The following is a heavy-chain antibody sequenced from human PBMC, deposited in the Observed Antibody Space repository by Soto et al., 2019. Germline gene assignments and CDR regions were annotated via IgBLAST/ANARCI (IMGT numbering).Heavy chain of an antibody. V-gene: IGHV1-69*02. CDR2: VNPIVSMS. D-gene: IGHD3-10*01. Sequence: QVQLVQSGAEVKRPGSSVKVSCKASGDTFNFYSINWVRQAPGLGLEWMGRVNPIVSMSNYAQKFQGRVTMTADKSTSPAYMELSSLRSEDTAIYYGASSYGSGYRAVDYWGQGALVTVSS. CDR1: GDTFNFYS. CDR3: ASSYGSGYRAVDY. J-gene: IGHJ4*02.